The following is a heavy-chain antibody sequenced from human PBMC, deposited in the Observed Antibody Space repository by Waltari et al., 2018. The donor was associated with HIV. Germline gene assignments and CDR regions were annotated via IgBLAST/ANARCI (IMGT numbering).Heavy chain of an antibody. D-gene: IGHD6-6*01. Sequence: EVQLVESGGGLVQPGGSLRLSCTASGFSFSSYSRIWVRQAPGKGLEWVSYISTSSSAIFYADSVKGRFTISRDTAKNSLYLQMNSLRAEDTAVYYCARDRTRYYFDSWGQGTLVTVSS. J-gene: IGHJ4*02. CDR3: ARDRTRYYFDS. V-gene: IGHV3-48*01. CDR2: ISTSSSAI. CDR1: GFSFSSYS.